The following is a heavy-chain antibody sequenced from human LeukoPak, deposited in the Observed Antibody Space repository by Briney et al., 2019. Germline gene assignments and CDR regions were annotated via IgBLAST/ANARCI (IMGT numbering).Heavy chain of an antibody. CDR1: GYTLTELS. CDR3: ATVIVGAVYFDY. V-gene: IGHV1-24*01. Sequence: ASVKVSCKVSGYTLTELSMHWVRQAPGKGLEWMGRFDPEDGETLYAQKFQGRVTMTEDTSTDTAYMELSSLRSEDTAVYYCATVIVGAVYFDYWGQGTLVTVSS. CDR2: FDPEDGET. J-gene: IGHJ4*02. D-gene: IGHD1-26*01.